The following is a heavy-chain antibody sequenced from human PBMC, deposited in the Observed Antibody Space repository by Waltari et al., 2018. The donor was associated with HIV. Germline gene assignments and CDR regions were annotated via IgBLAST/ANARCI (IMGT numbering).Heavy chain of an antibody. V-gene: IGHV4-4*07. Sequence: QVQLEESGPGLVKPSETLYLTCTVSGGPISSYYWSWIRLPAGKGLEWIGRIYTSGRTNYNPSLKSRVTLSVDTSMNQFSLKLSSVTAADTAVYYCARGLRLGELSLYKYAFDIWGQGTMVTVSS. CDR2: IYTSGRT. CDR3: ARGLRLGELSLYKYAFDI. CDR1: GGPISSYY. J-gene: IGHJ3*02. D-gene: IGHD3-16*02.